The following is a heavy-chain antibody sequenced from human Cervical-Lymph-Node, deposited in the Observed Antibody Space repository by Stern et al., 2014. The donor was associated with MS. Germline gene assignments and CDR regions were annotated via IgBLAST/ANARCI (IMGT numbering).Heavy chain of an antibody. CDR2: INTGSTTK. CDR1: GFTFNNHG. D-gene: IGHD3-3*01. J-gene: IGHJ5*02. CDR3: ARNFGQYDFWSGVFDA. V-gene: IGHV3-48*02. Sequence: EVQLVESGGGLAQPGGSLTLSCAASGFTFNNHGMHWVRQAPGKGLQWVAYINTGSTTKYYADSVKGRFTVSRVKAKNSLYLQMNSLRDEDTAVYYCARNFGQYDFWSGVFDAWGQGTLVAVSS.